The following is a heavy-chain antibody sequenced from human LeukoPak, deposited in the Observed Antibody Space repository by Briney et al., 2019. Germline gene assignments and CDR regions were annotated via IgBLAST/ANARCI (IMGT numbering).Heavy chain of an antibody. D-gene: IGHD3-10*01. CDR3: ARGGDPGSIDY. CDR1: GFRFSDYW. V-gene: IGHV3-7*01. Sequence: GGSLRLSCEVSGFRFSDYWMGWVRQAPGKGLEWVANINEDGREYYYVDSVKGRITVSRHNAKNSLYLQMTSLRADDTAVYSCARGGDPGSIDYWGQGTLVTVSS. CDR2: INEDGREY. J-gene: IGHJ4*02.